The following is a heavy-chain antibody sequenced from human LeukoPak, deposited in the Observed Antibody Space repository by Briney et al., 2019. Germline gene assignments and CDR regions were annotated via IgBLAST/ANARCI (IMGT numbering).Heavy chain of an antibody. CDR1: GFPFSNAW. CDR2: IKSKTDGRAT. CDR3: ARGGVNIAARPGNYYYYGMDV. D-gene: IGHD6-6*01. V-gene: IGHV3-15*05. J-gene: IGHJ6*02. Sequence: PGGSLRLSCAASGFPFSNAWLSWVRQAPGRGLEWVGRIKSKTDGRATDYAAPVEGRFAISRDDSKNTVYLQMNSVKTGDTAVYYCARGGVNIAARPGNYYYYGMDVWGQGTTVTVSS.